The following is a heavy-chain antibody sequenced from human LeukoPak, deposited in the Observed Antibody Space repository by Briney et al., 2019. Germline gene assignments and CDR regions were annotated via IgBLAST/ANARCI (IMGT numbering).Heavy chain of an antibody. CDR2: IREDGSER. D-gene: IGHD2-15*01. V-gene: IGHV3-7*01. CDR3: ARDWGDVVVVAATFDY. J-gene: IGHJ4*02. CDR1: EFSPISHW. Sequence: GGSLRLSCAASEFSPISHWMTWVRRAPGKGLEWVADIREDGSERYYVDSVKGRFTISRDKAKNSVFLQMNGLRAEDTAVYYCARDWGDVVVVAATFDYWGQGTLVTVSS.